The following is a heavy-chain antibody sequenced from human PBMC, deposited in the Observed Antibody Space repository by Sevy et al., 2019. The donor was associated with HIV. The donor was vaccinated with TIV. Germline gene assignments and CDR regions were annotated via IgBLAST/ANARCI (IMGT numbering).Heavy chain of an antibody. CDR2: ITSSSNYI. D-gene: IGHD3-10*01. Sequence: GGSLRLSCAASGFTFTTYTMNWVRQAPGKGLEWVSSITSSSNYIYYADSVKGRFTISRDNAKNSLYLQMNSLRAEDTAVYYCAREGSLRYFDLWGRGTLVTVSS. V-gene: IGHV3-21*04. CDR3: AREGSLRYFDL. J-gene: IGHJ2*01. CDR1: GFTFTTYT.